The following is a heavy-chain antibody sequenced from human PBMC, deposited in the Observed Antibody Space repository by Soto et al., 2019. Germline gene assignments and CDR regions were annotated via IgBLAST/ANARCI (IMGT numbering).Heavy chain of an antibody. CDR3: MLGSGWKDFDY. V-gene: IGHV4-39*01. Sequence: SETLSLTCTVSGGSITSSSYYWGWIRQPPGKGLEWIGNIYYSGSTYYNPSLKSRVTISVDTSKNQFSLKLSSVTAADTAVYYCMLGSGWKDFDYWGQGTPVT. D-gene: IGHD3-22*01. J-gene: IGHJ4*02. CDR2: IYYSGST. CDR1: GGSITSSSYY.